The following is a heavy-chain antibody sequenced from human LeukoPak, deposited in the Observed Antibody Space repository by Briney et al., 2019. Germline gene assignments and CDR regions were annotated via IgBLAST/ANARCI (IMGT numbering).Heavy chain of an antibody. Sequence: PGGSLRLSCAASGFTFSSYGMHWVRQAPGKGLEWVAVIRYDGSNKYYADSVKGRLTISRDNSKNTLYLQMNSLRVEDTAVYYCVRGGYSSNHFDYWGQGTLVTISS. J-gene: IGHJ4*02. D-gene: IGHD5-18*01. CDR2: IRYDGSNK. V-gene: IGHV3-33*01. CDR1: GFTFSSYG. CDR3: VRGGYSSNHFDY.